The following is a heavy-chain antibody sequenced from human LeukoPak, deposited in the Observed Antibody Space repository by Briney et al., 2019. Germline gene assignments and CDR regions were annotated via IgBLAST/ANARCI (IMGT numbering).Heavy chain of an antibody. CDR2: IYYSGST. J-gene: IGHJ4*02. V-gene: IGHV4-59*01. CDR3: ASSLEYDFWSGPYYFDY. CDR1: GGSISSYY. Sequence: SETLSLTCTVSGGSISSYYWSWIRQPPGKGLEWIGYIYYSGSTNYDPSLKSRVTISVDTSKNQFSLKLSSVTAADTAVYYCASSLEYDFWSGPYYFDYWGQGTLVTVSS. D-gene: IGHD3-3*01.